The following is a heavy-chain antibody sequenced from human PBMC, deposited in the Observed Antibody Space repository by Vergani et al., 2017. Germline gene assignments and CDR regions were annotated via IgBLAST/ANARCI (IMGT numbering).Heavy chain of an antibody. V-gene: IGHV3-23*01. CDR2: ISCSGGST. J-gene: IGHJ5*02. CDR1: GFTFSSYA. D-gene: IGHD6-13*01. Sequence: EVQLLESGGGLVQPGGSLRLSCAASGFTFSSYAMSWVRQAPGKGLEWVSAISCSGGSTYYADSVKGRFTISRDNSKNTLYLQMNSLMAEATAVYYCAKDGGGPYSSSWYWFDPWGQGTLVTVSS. CDR3: AKDGGGPYSSSWYWFDP.